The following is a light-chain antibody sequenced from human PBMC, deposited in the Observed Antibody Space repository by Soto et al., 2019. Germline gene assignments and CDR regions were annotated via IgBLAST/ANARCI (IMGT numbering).Light chain of an antibody. CDR1: QSISDW. V-gene: IGKV1-5*03. CDR3: QQYHIHSWT. Sequence: DIQMTQSPSTLSASVGDRVTITCRASQSISDWLAWYQQKPGEAPRLLIYRASTLQSGVSSRFRGSGSGTELTLTISDLQPDDFATYYCQQYHIHSWTFGQGTTVGIK. J-gene: IGKJ1*01. CDR2: RAS.